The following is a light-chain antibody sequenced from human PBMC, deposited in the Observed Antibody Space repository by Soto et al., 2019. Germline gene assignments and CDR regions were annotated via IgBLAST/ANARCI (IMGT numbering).Light chain of an antibody. CDR2: NNN. CDR3: AAWDASLIGPV. J-gene: IGLJ2*01. V-gene: IGLV1-44*01. CDR1: NSNIGSHT. Sequence: QSVLTQPPSASGTPGQRVTISCSGSNSNIGSHTVNWYQQLPGTAPKLLIYNNNDRPSGVPDRFSGAKSGTSASRAISGLQSEDVADYYCAAWDASLIGPVFGGGTKLTVL.